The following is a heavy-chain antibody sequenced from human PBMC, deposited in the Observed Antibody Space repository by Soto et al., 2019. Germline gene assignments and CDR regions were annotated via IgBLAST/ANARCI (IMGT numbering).Heavy chain of an antibody. J-gene: IGHJ4*02. CDR1: GFTFSSYA. D-gene: IGHD6-19*01. Sequence: EVQLVESGEGLVQPGGSLRLSCEASGFTFSSYAMHWVRQAPGKGLEYVSAISSNGGSTYYADSVKGRFTISRDNSKNTLYLQMGSLRAEDMAVYYCARGSSIAVADYWGQGTLVTVSS. CDR3: ARGSSIAVADY. CDR2: ISSNGGST. V-gene: IGHV3-64*02.